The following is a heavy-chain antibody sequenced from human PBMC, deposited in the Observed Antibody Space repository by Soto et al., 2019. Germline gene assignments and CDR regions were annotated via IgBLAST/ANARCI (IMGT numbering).Heavy chain of an antibody. J-gene: IGHJ6*02. CDR3: AKDFLQDWGQDYYYGMDV. Sequence: GGPLTLSRVTTRSNFASSALMSAPRAPGKGLEWVSAISGSGGSTYYADSVKGRFTISRDNSKNTLYLQMNSLRAEDTAVYYCAKDFLQDWGQDYYYGMDVWGQGT. V-gene: IGHV3-23*01. CDR2: ISGSGGST. D-gene: IGHD7-27*01. CDR1: RSNFASSA.